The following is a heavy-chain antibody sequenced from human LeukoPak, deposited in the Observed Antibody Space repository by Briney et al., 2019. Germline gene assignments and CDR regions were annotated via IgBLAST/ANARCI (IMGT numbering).Heavy chain of an antibody. D-gene: IGHD3-10*01. CDR3: ARTAMVRGVMLDY. CDR2: IYYSGST. J-gene: IGHJ4*02. CDR1: GGSISSSSYY. Sequence: SETLSLTCTVSGGSISSSSYYWGWIRQPPGKGLEWIGSIYYSGSTYYNPSLKSRVTISVDTSKNQFSLKLSSVTAADTAVYYCARTAMVRGVMLDYCGQGTLVTVSS. V-gene: IGHV4-39*01.